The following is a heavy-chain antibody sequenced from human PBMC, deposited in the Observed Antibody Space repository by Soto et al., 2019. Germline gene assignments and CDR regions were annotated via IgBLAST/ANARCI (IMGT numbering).Heavy chain of an antibody. CDR2: ISSSSSYI. V-gene: IGHV3-21*01. J-gene: IGHJ4*02. CDR1: GFTFSSYS. CDR3: ARTPSTPFALDNWNLYYFDY. Sequence: GGSLRLSCAASGFTFSSYSMNWVRQAPGKGLEWVSSISSSSSYIYYADSVKGRFTISRDNAKNSLYLQMNSLRAEDTAVYYCARTPSTPFALDNWNLYYFDYWGQGTLVTVSS. D-gene: IGHD1-1*01.